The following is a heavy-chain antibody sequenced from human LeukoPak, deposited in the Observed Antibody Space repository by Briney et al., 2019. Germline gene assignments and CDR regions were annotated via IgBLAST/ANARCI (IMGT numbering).Heavy chain of an antibody. D-gene: IGHD5-24*01. CDR3: GRGRWLQRAYFDY. CDR1: GVSFSGYY. Sequence: PSETLSLTCAVYGVSFSGYYWSWLRQPPGKGLEWMGEINHSGSTNYNPSLKSRVTISVDTSKHQFSLKLSPVTAGDTAVYYCGRGRWLQRAYFDYWVQGSLVTVCS. J-gene: IGHJ4*02. V-gene: IGHV4-34*01. CDR2: INHSGST.